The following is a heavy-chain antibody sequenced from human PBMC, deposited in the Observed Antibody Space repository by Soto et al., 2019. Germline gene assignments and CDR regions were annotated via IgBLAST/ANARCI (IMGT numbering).Heavy chain of an antibody. CDR1: GGSFSGFY. CDR3: ARADRTLVTSYGLDV. V-gene: IGHV4-34*01. J-gene: IGHJ6*02. CDR2: INHSGTT. Sequence: KTSETLSLTCAVSGGSFSGFYWTWIRQPPGEGLEWIGEINHSGTTNFNPSLRSRLTISLDSSKKHFSLKLTSMTAADAAVYYCARADRTLVTSYGLDVWGQGTTVTVS. D-gene: IGHD2-21*02.